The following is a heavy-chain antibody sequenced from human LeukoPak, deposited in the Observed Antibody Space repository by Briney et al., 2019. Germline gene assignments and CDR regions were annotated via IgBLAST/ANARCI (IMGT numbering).Heavy chain of an antibody. J-gene: IGHJ3*02. CDR2: INPSDGDT. D-gene: IGHD2-15*01. CDR3: ARDCSGADCYSGNAFDI. Sequence: APVKVSCKTSGYTFTDYYMQWVRQAAGQGLEWMGWINPSDGDTKSARKFQGRVTMTRDTSISTAYLELSRLTSDDTAIYYCARDCSGADCYSGNAFDIWGQGTMVTVSS. V-gene: IGHV1-2*02. CDR1: GYTFTDYY.